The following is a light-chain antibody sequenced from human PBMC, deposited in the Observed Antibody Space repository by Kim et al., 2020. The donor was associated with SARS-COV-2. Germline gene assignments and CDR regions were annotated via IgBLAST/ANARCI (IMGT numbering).Light chain of an antibody. CDR2: DAS. J-gene: IGKJ1*01. CDR3: HQYYNWPRT. Sequence: SVTPGERATLACKASQRVYSSIAWYQQKPGQPPRLLIYDASTGAAGVPARFIGSGYGTEFTLTISGLQSEDFAVYYCHQYYNWPRTFGQGTKVEI. V-gene: IGKV3-15*01. CDR1: QRVYSS.